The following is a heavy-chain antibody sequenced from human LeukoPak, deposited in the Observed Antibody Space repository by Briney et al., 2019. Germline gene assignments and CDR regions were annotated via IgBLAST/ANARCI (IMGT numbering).Heavy chain of an antibody. CDR3: ARVSSGYFGLDY. J-gene: IGHJ4*02. D-gene: IGHD3-22*01. CDR2: IYDSGST. Sequence: SQTLSLTCTVSGGSISSGGYYWSWVRQHPGTGLEWIGYIYDSGSTDYNPSLKSRVTISADTSKNQFSLKLSSVTAADTAVYYCARVSSGYFGLDYWGQGTLVTVSS. V-gene: IGHV4-31*03. CDR1: GGSISSGGYY.